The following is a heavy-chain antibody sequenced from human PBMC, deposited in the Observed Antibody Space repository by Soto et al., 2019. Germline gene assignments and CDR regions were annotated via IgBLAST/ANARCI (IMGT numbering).Heavy chain of an antibody. CDR2: IWYDGSNR. Sequence: PGGSLRLSCAASGFTFSSYGMHWVRQGPGKGLEWVAVIWYDGSNRYYADSVKGRFTISRDNAKNTLYLQMNSLRAEDTAVYYCASGVRSYYYGMDVWGQGTTVTVSS. CDR1: GFTFSSYG. V-gene: IGHV3-33*01. J-gene: IGHJ6*02. CDR3: ASGVRSYYYGMDV.